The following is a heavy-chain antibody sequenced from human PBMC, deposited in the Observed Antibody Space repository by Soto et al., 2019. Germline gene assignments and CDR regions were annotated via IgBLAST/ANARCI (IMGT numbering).Heavy chain of an antibody. CDR3: ATMAARPGWDAFDI. CDR1: GDSVSSNSAA. J-gene: IGHJ3*02. CDR2: TYYRSKWYN. V-gene: IGHV6-1*01. D-gene: IGHD6-6*01. Sequence: QVQLQQSGPGLVKPSQTLSLTCAISGDSVSSNSAARNWIRQSPSRGLEWLGRTYYRSKWYNDYAVSVKSRITINPDTSKNQFSLQLNSVTPEDTAVYYCATMAARPGWDAFDIWGQGTMVTVSS.